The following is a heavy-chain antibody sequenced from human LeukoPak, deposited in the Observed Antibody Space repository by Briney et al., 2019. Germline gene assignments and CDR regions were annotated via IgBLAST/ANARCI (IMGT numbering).Heavy chain of an antibody. J-gene: IGHJ4*02. Sequence: SETLSLTCTVSGGSISSGDYYWSWIRQPPGKGLEWIGYIYYSGSTYYNPSLKSRVTISVDTSKNQFSLKLSSATAADTAVYYCARGEYYYGSGSYPGYFDYWGQGTLVTVSS. D-gene: IGHD3-10*01. CDR2: IYYSGST. CDR1: GGSISSGDYY. V-gene: IGHV4-30-4*01. CDR3: ARGEYYYGSGSYPGYFDY.